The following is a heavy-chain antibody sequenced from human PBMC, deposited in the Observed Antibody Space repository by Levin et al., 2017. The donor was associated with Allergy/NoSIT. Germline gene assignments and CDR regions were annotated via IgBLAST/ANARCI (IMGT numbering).Heavy chain of an antibody. D-gene: IGHD3-9*01. J-gene: IGHJ3*02. Sequence: GGSLRLSCAASGFTFSSYGMHWVRQAPGKGLEWVAVIWYDGSNKYYADSVKGRFTISRDNSKNTLYLQMNSLRAEDTAVYYCARDSGILTAVGAFDIWGQGTMVTVSS. V-gene: IGHV3-33*01. CDR1: GFTFSSYG. CDR2: IWYDGSNK. CDR3: ARDSGILTAVGAFDI.